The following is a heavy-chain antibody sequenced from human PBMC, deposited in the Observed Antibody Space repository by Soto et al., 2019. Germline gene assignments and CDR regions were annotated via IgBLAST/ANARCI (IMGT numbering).Heavy chain of an antibody. Sequence: LRLSCAASGFTFSSFAMSWVRQAPGQGLEWVTLISGNGGSTYYADSVKGRFTISRDNSRNTLYLQMNSLRAEDTAVYYCAKDRLVVPAAIAPEFQRWGQGTLVTVSS. V-gene: IGHV3-23*01. CDR2: ISGNGGST. J-gene: IGHJ1*01. D-gene: IGHD2-2*01. CDR1: GFTFSSFA. CDR3: AKDRLVVPAAIAPEFQR.